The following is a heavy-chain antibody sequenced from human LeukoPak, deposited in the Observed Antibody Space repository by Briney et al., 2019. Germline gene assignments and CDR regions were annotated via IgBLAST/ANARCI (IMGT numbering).Heavy chain of an antibody. D-gene: IGHD1-26*01. Sequence: QAGGSLRLSCAASGFTFSNYWMSWVRQAPGKGLEWVANIRQDGSEIYYVDSVKGRFTISRDNAKNSLFLQMNSLRAEDTAVYYCARDKIVGATYFDYWGQGTLVTVSS. CDR3: ARDKIVGATYFDY. V-gene: IGHV3-7*01. CDR1: GFTFSNYW. J-gene: IGHJ4*02. CDR2: IRQDGSEI.